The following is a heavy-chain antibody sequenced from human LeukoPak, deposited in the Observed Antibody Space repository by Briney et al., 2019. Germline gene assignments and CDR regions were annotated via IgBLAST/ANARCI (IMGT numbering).Heavy chain of an antibody. CDR3: ARLGIAAAGYYYGMDV. CDR1: GGSFSGYY. Sequence: SETLSLTCAVYGGSFSGYYWSWIRQPPGKGLEWIGYIYYSGSTNYNPSLKSRVTISVDTSKNQFSLKLSPVTAADTAVYYCARLGIAAAGYYYGMDVWGQGTTVTVPS. V-gene: IGHV4-59*08. D-gene: IGHD6-13*01. CDR2: IYYSGST. J-gene: IGHJ6*02.